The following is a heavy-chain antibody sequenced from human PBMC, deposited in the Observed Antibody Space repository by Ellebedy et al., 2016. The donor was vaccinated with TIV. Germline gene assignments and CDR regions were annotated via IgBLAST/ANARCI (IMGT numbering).Heavy chain of an antibody. CDR1: GFTFTTFA. Sequence: PGGSLRLSCAASGFTFTTFAVSWVPQAPGKGLEWASVISGSGEPTFYANSVRGRFTISRDMSKNMVFLQMDSLRAEDTAVYFCAKGRRAAGSGCLDSWGQGTLVAVSS. V-gene: IGHV3-23*01. D-gene: IGHD6-13*01. CDR2: ISGSGEPT. J-gene: IGHJ4*02. CDR3: AKGRRAAGSGCLDS.